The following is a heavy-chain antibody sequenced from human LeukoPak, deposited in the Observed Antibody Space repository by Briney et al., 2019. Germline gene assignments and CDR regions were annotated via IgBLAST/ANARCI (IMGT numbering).Heavy chain of an antibody. CDR3: AKVSRIVVVTAIPKDAFDI. V-gene: IGHV3-23*01. Sequence: GGSLRLSCAASGFTFTSYAMTWVRQAPGKGLERVSVITGSGGSTYYADSVKGRFTISRDNSKNTLYLQMNSLRAEDTAVYYCAKVSRIVVVTAIPKDAFDIWGQGTMVTVSS. CDR1: GFTFTSYA. CDR2: ITGSGGST. D-gene: IGHD2-21*02. J-gene: IGHJ3*02.